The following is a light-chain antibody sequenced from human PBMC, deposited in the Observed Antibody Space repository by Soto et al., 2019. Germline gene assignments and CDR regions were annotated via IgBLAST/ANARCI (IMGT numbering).Light chain of an antibody. CDR1: SSNIGSNT. J-gene: IGLJ3*02. Sequence: QLVLTQPPSASGTPGQRVTISCSGSSSNIGSNTVNWYQQLPGTAPKLMIYEVSKRPSGVPDRFSGSKSGNTASLTVSGLQAEDEADYYCTSYVGSDIWVFGGGTKLTVL. CDR3: TSYVGSDIWV. CDR2: EVS. V-gene: IGLV1-44*01.